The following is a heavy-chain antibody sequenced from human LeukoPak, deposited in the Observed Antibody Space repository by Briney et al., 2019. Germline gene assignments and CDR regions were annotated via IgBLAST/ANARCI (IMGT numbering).Heavy chain of an antibody. Sequence: GGSLRLSCAASGFTFSTFAMIWVRQPPGRGLEWVTSIFPSGGEIHYAVSVRGRFTISRDNPKSTLSLQMNSLRAEDTAIYYCATYRQVLLPFESWGQGTLVTVSS. CDR3: ATYRQVLLPFES. J-gene: IGHJ4*02. CDR1: GFTFSTFA. D-gene: IGHD2-8*02. CDR2: IFPSGGEI. V-gene: IGHV3-23*01.